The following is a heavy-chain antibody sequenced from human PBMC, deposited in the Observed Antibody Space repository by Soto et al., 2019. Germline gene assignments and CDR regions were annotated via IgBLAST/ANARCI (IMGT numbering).Heavy chain of an antibody. CDR3: ARVMVKTRGYYYGMDV. J-gene: IGHJ6*02. CDR1: GFTFSDYY. CDR2: ISSSSSYT. D-gene: IGHD2-8*01. Sequence: PGGSLRLSCAASGFTFSDYYMSWIRQAPGKGLEWVSYISSSSSYTNYADSVKGRFTISRDNAKNSLYLQMNSLRAEDTAVYYCARVMVKTRGYYYGMDVWGPGTTVAVYS. V-gene: IGHV3-11*06.